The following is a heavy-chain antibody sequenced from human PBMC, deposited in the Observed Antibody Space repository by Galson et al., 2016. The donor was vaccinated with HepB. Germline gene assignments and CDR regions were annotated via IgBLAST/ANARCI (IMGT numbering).Heavy chain of an antibody. D-gene: IGHD3-10*01. V-gene: IGHV3-21*01. CDR1: GFSFRRYS. J-gene: IGHJ6*02. Sequence: SLRLSCAASGFSFRRYSMNWVRQAPGKGLEWVASISSSSSYIYYADSLKGRFTISRDNAKNSLYLQMNSLRAEDTAVYYCARARGVEITYHHYGMDVWGQGSVVSVSS. CDR3: ARARGVEITYHHYGMDV. CDR2: ISSSSSYI.